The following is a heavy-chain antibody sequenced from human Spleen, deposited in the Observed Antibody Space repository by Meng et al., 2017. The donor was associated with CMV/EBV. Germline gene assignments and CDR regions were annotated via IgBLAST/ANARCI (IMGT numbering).Heavy chain of an antibody. CDR3: GRVRNRDWYFDL. J-gene: IGHJ2*01. V-gene: IGHV4-4*02. CDR1: GDSITSYNW. CDR2: TYHSGRT. Sequence: GDVSGDSITSYNWWGWVRQPPGKGLEWIGETYHSGRTHYSPSLKSRVTISVDKSKNQFSLNLRSVIAADTAVYYCGRVRNRDWYFDLWGRGTLVTVSS.